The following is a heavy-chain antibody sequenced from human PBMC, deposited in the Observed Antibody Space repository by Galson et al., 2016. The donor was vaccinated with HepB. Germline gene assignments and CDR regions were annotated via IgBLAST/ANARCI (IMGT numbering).Heavy chain of an antibody. CDR1: GFTFSAYW. Sequence: SLRLSCAASGFTFSAYWMHWVRQAPGKGLVWVSRISSDGSDIKYADSVKGRFTISRDSAKNTLYLKMNSLRVEDTASYYCARDETVQGPSTIDYWGQGTLVTVSS. CDR3: ARDETVQGPSTIDY. CDR2: ISSDGSDI. V-gene: IGHV3-74*01. J-gene: IGHJ4*02. D-gene: IGHD2-21*02.